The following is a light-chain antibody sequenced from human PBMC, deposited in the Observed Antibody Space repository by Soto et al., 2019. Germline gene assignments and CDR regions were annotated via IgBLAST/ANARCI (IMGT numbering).Light chain of an antibody. J-gene: IGKJ4*01. CDR1: QGISSY. Sequence: DIQLTQSPSFLSASVGDRVTITCRASQGISSYLAWYQQKPGKAPKLLIYAASTLQSGVPSRFSGSESGTECTLRISSVQPEDFATYYCQQLNTYPFTFGGGTKVEIK. CDR3: QQLNTYPFT. V-gene: IGKV1-9*01. CDR2: AAS.